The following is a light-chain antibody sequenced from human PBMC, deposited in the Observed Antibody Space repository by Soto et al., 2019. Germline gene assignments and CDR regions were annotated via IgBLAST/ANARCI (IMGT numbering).Light chain of an antibody. J-gene: IGKJ1*01. Sequence: EIVLTQSPGTLSLSPGERATLSCRASQSVSSSYLAWYQQKPGQAPRLLIYGASSRATGIPDRFSGSGSGTDFTLTISRLEAEDFAVYYCQQYDNSPRTCGQGTKVEIK. CDR3: QQYDNSPRT. V-gene: IGKV3-20*01. CDR1: QSVSSSY. CDR2: GAS.